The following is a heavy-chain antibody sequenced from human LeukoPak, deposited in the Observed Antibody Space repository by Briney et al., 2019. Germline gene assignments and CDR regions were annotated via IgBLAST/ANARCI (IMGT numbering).Heavy chain of an antibody. CDR3: ARALLTGVPTRGYFDY. Sequence: SLRLSSAASGFTFSSYGMSSVRQAPGKGLEWVSGIAPSGGGTDYADSVKARFTVSRDDSQRPLYLQMNRLTADDTAVYFCARALLTGVPTRGYFDYWGQGTLVTVSS. V-gene: IGHV3-23*01. CDR1: GFTFSSYG. J-gene: IGHJ4*02. D-gene: IGHD7-27*01. CDR2: IAPSGGGT.